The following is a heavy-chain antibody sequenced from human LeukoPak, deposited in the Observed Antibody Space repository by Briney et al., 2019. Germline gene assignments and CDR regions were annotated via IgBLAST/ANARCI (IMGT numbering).Heavy chain of an antibody. J-gene: IGHJ4*02. D-gene: IGHD4-17*01. V-gene: IGHV4-38-2*02. CDR2: IYHTGTT. Sequence: WETLSLTCTVFGYSISRGYFWGWIRHPPGKGLDWIGSIYHTGTTYYSPPLKSRVPISIAASKNQYSLKPNSGNVADAAVYFCSRPPDVGDYGSAFDPWGQGTLVIVS. CDR3: SRPPDVGDYGSAFDP. CDR1: GYSISRGYF.